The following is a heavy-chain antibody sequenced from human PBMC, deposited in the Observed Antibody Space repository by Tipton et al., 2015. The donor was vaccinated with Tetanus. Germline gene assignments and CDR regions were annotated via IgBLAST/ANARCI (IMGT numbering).Heavy chain of an antibody. J-gene: IGHJ4*02. V-gene: IGHV3-21*01. D-gene: IGHD4-17*01. Sequence: SLRLSCAASGFIFSSYSMSWVRQAPGKGLEWVSSISSDSRSIYYADSMKGRFTISRDNAKKSLYLQMDSLRAEDTAVYYCARVGDYACPSLGFDYWGQGTLVTVSS. CDR3: ARVGDYACPSLGFDY. CDR2: ISSDSRSI. CDR1: GFIFSSYS.